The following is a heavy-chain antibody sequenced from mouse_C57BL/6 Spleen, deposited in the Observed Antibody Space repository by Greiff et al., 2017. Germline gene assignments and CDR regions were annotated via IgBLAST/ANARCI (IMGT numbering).Heavy chain of an antibody. CDR1: GYTFTSYW. CDR2: IHPNSGST. Sequence: QFQLQQPGAELVKPGASVKLSCKASGYTFTSYWMHWVKQRPGQGLEWIGMIHPNSGSTNYNEKFKSKATLTVDKSSSTAYMQLSSLTSEDSAFYYCARLTTVVATQADYWGQGTTLTVSS. V-gene: IGHV1-64*01. J-gene: IGHJ2*01. D-gene: IGHD1-1*01. CDR3: ARLTTVVATQADY.